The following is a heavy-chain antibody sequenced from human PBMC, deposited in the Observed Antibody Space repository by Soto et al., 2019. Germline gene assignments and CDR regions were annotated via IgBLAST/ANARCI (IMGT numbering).Heavy chain of an antibody. CDR2: VSDNNGAS. CDR1: GYTSADFG. Sequence: ASVKVSCKASGYTSADFGISWVRQAPGQGLEWMGWVSDNNGASNPAPKVQGRITMTLDTSTGVSYMALRSLRSDDTAIYYCVRDQKYFRVNGNWFDSWGQGTLVTVSS. V-gene: IGHV1-18*04. J-gene: IGHJ5*01. CDR3: VRDQKYFRVNGNWFDS. D-gene: IGHD2-2*01.